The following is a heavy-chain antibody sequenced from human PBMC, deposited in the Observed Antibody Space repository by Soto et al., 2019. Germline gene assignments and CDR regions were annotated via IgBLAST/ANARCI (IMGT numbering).Heavy chain of an antibody. CDR3: VRGGGGGQFDS. CDR1: GFTFSDFY. D-gene: IGHD2-21*01. CDR2: ISPKSNYK. Sequence: GGSLRLSCEVSGFTFSDFYMSLIRQSPGKGLEWLSYISPKSNYKQYAESVKGRHTISRDNAKNSLSLQMNSLRVEDTAVYYCVRGGGGGQFDSWGQGNIVTVSS. V-gene: IGHV3-11*06. J-gene: IGHJ4*02.